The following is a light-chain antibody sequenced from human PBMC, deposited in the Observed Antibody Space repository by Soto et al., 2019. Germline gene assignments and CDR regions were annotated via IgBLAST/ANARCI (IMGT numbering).Light chain of an antibody. CDR2: KAS. Sequence: DIQMTQSPSTLSGSVADRVTITCRASQTISSWLAWYQQRPGKAPRLLIYKASSLQSGVPSRFSGSGSGTEFTLTISSLQPDDFATYFCLQYNYYPLTFGGGTKVDIK. V-gene: IGKV1-5*03. J-gene: IGKJ4*01. CDR3: LQYNYYPLT. CDR1: QTISSW.